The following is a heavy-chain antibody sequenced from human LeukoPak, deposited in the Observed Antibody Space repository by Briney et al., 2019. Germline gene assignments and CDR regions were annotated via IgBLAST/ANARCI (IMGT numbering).Heavy chain of an antibody. CDR3: ARDLTSGSLFDY. V-gene: IGHV3-30-3*01. J-gene: IGHJ4*02. D-gene: IGHD1-26*01. CDR1: GFTFSSYA. CDR2: ISYDGSNK. Sequence: GRSLRLSCAASGFTFSSYAMHWVRQAPGKGLEWVAVISYDGSNKYYADSVKGRFTISRDNSKNTLYLQMNSLRAEDTAVYYCARDLTSGSLFDYWGQGTLVTGSS.